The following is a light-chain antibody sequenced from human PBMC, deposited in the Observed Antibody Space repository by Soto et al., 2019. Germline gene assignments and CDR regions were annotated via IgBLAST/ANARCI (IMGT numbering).Light chain of an antibody. V-gene: IGKV1-5*03. CDR3: QHYNSYSEA. CDR2: KAS. CDR1: HTISSW. J-gene: IGKJ1*01. Sequence: DIQMTQSPSTLAGSVGDRVTITSRASHTISSWLAWYQQKPGKAPKLLIYKASTLKSGVPSRFSGSGSGTEFTLTISSLQPDDFATYYCQHYNSYSEAFGQGTKVDI.